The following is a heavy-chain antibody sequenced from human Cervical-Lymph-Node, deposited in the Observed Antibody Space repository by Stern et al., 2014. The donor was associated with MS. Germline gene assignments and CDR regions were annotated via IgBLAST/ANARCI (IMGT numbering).Heavy chain of an antibody. Sequence: VQLVESGAAVKKPGSSVKVSCTASGGTFRRSTISLVRQAPEQGLEWMGGTSAICGTGHYAQKFQGRGTIIADESTSTAYMELSRLTSEDTAVYYCARGDSSGWYSWYFDLWGRGTLVTVSS. CDR3: ARGDSSGWYSWYFDL. J-gene: IGHJ2*01. CDR1: GGTFRRST. D-gene: IGHD6-19*01. CDR2: TSAICGTG. V-gene: IGHV1-69*01.